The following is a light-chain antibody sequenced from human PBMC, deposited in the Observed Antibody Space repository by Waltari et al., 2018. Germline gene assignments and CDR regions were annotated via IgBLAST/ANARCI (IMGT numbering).Light chain of an antibody. CDR2: KAT. Sequence: SYDLTPPPSVSVSPGQTARIACSGDALADQYAYWYQQRPGRAPVSLIDKATRRASGIPERFAGSSSGRTVTLTINEVQAEDESDYYWQSADSSGSNVVFGGGTRLTVL. CDR3: QSADSSGSNVV. J-gene: IGLJ2*01. CDR1: ALADQY. V-gene: IGLV3-25*03.